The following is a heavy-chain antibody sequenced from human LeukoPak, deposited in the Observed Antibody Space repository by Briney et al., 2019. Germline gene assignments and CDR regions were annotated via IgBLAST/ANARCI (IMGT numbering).Heavy chain of an antibody. CDR1: GFTFSINN. Sequence: GGSLRLSCAASGFTFSINNMHWVRQAPGKGLEWVAFVENNGNEKYADSVRGRFTVSRDNSRNTLYLQMNSLRSEDTAVYYCAKDFRWSFDYWGQGSLVTVSS. V-gene: IGHV3-30*02. CDR2: VENNGNEK. J-gene: IGHJ4*02. D-gene: IGHD3-3*01. CDR3: AKDFRWSFDY.